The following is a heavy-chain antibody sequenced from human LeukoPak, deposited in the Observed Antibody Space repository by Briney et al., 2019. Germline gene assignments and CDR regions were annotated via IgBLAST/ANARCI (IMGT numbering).Heavy chain of an antibody. V-gene: IGHV3-74*01. J-gene: IGHJ4*02. D-gene: IGHD2-2*01. CDR3: ARAGSCSSTSCPIKDDFDY. CDR2: INPDGSTT. CDR1: GFIFSSDW. Sequence: PGGSLRLSCAASGFIFSSDWMHWVRQGPAKGLVWVSRINPDGSTTSYADSVKGRFTVSRDNAKNSLFLQMNSLRVEDTAVYYCARAGSCSSTSCPIKDDFDYWGQGTLVTVSS.